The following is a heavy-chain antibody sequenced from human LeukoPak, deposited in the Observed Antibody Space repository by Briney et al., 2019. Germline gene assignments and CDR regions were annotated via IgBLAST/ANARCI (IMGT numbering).Heavy chain of an antibody. V-gene: IGHV3-74*01. J-gene: IGHJ4*02. Sequence: GGSLRLSCAASGLTFSSHWMHWVRQAPGKGLVWVSRITNDGSSTTYADSVKGRFTISRDNAKNMLYLQVNSLRAEDTALYYCAIHQYDYVWGSYRSVGGQGTLVTVSS. D-gene: IGHD3-16*02. CDR3: AIHQYDYVWGSYRSV. CDR2: ITNDGSST. CDR1: GLTFSSHW.